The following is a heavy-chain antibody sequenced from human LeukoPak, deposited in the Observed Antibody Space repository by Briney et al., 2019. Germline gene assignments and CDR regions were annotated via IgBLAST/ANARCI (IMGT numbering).Heavy chain of an antibody. CDR2: IKSKTDGGST. Sequence: GGSLRLSCAASGFTFSNAWMSWVHQAPGKGLEWVGRIKSKTDGGSTDYAAPVKGRFTISRDDSKNTLYLQMNSLKTEDTAVYYCTTDWRRVAQRWLPYWGQGTLVTVSS. V-gene: IGHV3-15*01. D-gene: IGHD5-24*01. J-gene: IGHJ4*02. CDR1: GFTFSNAW. CDR3: TTDWRRVAQRWLPY.